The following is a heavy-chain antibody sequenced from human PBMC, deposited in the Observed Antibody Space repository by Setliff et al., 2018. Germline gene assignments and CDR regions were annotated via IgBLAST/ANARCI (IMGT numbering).Heavy chain of an antibody. D-gene: IGHD3-10*01. V-gene: IGHV2-70*17. J-gene: IGHJ4*02. Sequence: SGPTLVNPTPTLTLTCTFSGFSLSTSGMCVSWIRQPPGKALEWLARIDWDDDKFYSTSLKTRLTISKDTSKNQVVLTMTNMDPVDTATYYCARYHYGSGSYYFTNWGQVTLFTVSS. CDR3: ARYHYGSGSYYFTN. CDR1: GFSLSTSGMC. CDR2: IDWDDDK.